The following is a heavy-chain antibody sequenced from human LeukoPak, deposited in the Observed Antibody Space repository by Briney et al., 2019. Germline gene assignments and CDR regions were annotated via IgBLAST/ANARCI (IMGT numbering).Heavy chain of an antibody. Sequence: ASVKVSCKASGYTFTSYDINWVRQATGQGLEWMGWMNPNSGSTGYAQKFQGRVTMTRNTSISTAYMELSSLRSEDTAVYYCASWNWLDGRFDYWGQGTLVTVSS. CDR1: GYTFTSYD. CDR3: ASWNWLDGRFDY. CDR2: MNPNSGST. V-gene: IGHV1-8*01. J-gene: IGHJ4*02. D-gene: IGHD3-9*01.